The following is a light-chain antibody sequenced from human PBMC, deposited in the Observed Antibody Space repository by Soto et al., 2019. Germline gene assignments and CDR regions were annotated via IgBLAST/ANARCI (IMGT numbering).Light chain of an antibody. CDR3: QQYTNWLLT. CDR1: QSVSSN. Sequence: EIVMTPSPAPLSVSPGERATLSCRASQSVSSNLAWYQQKPGQAPRLLIYGASTRATGIPARFSGSGSGTDFTLTINSLQSKDFAVYYCQQYTNWLLTFGGGTKVEIK. V-gene: IGKV3-15*01. CDR2: GAS. J-gene: IGKJ4*01.